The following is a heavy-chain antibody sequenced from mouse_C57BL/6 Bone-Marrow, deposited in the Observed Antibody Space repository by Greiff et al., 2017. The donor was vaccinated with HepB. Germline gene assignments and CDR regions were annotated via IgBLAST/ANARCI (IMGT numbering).Heavy chain of an antibody. Sequence: EVKLMESGGDLVKPGGSLKLSCAASGFTFSSYGMSWVRQTPDKRLEWVATISSGGSHTYYPDSVKGRFTISRDNAKNTLYLQMSSLKSEDTAMYYCARQGTAQATLGFAYWGQGTLVTVSA. CDR1: GFTFSSYG. CDR3: ARQGTAQATLGFAY. CDR2: ISSGGSHT. V-gene: IGHV5-6*01. D-gene: IGHD3-2*02. J-gene: IGHJ3*01.